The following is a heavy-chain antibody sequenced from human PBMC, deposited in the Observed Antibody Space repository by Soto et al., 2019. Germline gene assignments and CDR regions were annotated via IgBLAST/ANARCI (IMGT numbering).Heavy chain of an antibody. V-gene: IGHV3-30-3*01. D-gene: IGHD6-19*01. CDR1: GFTFSSYA. J-gene: IGHJ6*02. Sequence: GGSLRLSCAASGFTFSSYAMHWVRQAPGKGLEWVAVISYDGSNKYYADSVKGRFTISRDNSKNTLYLQMNSLRAEDTAVYYCARGGGWSYGMDVWGQGTTVTVSS. CDR2: ISYDGSNK. CDR3: ARGGGWSYGMDV.